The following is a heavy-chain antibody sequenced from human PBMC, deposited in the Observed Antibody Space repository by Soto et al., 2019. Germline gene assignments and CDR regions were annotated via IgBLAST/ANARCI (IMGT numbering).Heavy chain of an antibody. V-gene: IGHV1-8*02. CDR1: GYTFTGYY. CDR3: ARATVTTRKRHYYYYYMDV. Sequence: ASVKVSCKASGYTFTGYYMHWVRQATGQGLEWMGWMNPNSGNTGYAQKFQGRVTMTRNTSISTAYMELSSLRSEDTAVYYCARATVTTRKRHYYYYYMDVWGKGTTVTVSS. D-gene: IGHD4-17*01. J-gene: IGHJ6*03. CDR2: MNPNSGNT.